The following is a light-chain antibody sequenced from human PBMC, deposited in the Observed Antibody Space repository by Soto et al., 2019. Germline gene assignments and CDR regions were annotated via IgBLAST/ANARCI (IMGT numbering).Light chain of an antibody. Sequence: QSVLTQPASVSGSPGQSITISCTGTSSGVGGFNSVSWYQQYPGKAPKLMIYDVRNRPSGVSNRFSGSKSGNTASLTISGLQAEDEADYYCSSYTGSTPYVFGTGTKVTVL. CDR3: SSYTGSTPYV. J-gene: IGLJ1*01. V-gene: IGLV2-14*01. CDR1: SSGVGGFNS. CDR2: DVR.